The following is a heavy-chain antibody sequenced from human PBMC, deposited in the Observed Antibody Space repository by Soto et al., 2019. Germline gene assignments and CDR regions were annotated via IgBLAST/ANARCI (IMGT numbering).Heavy chain of an antibody. V-gene: IGHV3-7*01. Sequence: GGALRLSCAASGFTFRSVCMSWIRQAPGKGLEWVANIKQDGREKYYVDSVKGRFTISRDNAKNSLYLQMNSLRAEETAVYYCARVKYGGGYDFWSCYYYYGMDDWGQGTTVTVSS. CDR1: GFTFRSVC. D-gene: IGHD3-3*01. J-gene: IGHJ6*02. CDR3: ARVKYGGGYDFWSCYYYYGMDD. CDR2: IKQDGREK.